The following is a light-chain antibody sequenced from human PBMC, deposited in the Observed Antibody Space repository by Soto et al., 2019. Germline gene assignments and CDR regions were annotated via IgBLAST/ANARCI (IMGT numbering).Light chain of an antibody. Sequence: DIQMTQSPSSLSASVGDRVTITCRASQTISSWLAWYQQKPGKAPKLLIYKASTLKSGVPSRFSGSGPGTEFTLTISSLQPDDFATYSCQQYYTYSRTFGQGTKVDIK. CDR1: QTISSW. CDR3: QQYYTYSRT. J-gene: IGKJ1*01. V-gene: IGKV1-5*03. CDR2: KAS.